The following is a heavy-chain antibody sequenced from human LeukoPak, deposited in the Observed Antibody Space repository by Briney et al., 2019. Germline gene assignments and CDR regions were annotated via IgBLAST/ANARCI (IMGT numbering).Heavy chain of an antibody. V-gene: IGHV3-30*03. CDR2: TSKDEKNK. CDR1: GFTFRTYA. D-gene: IGHD6-6*01. Sequence: GSLRLSCVASGFTFRTYAMHWARQAPGKGPEWVTFTSKDEKNKFYADSVKGRFTVSRDNSKNTVYLQMNRLRLEDTAVYYCARDQLVLGWAYYGMDVWGQGTTVTVS. CDR3: ARDQLVLGWAYYGMDV. J-gene: IGHJ6*02.